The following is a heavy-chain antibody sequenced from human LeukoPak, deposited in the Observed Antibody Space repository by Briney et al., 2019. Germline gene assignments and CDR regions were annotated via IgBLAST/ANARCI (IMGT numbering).Heavy chain of an antibody. D-gene: IGHD3-22*01. CDR2: ISDSGGAT. V-gene: IGHV3-23*01. Sequence: GGSLRLSCAVSGITLSNYGMSWVRQAPGKGLEWVAGISDSGGATNYADSVRGRFTISRGNRKNTLYLQMNSLRAEDTAVYFCAKRGVVIRVILVGFHKQAYYFDSWGQGALVTVSS. J-gene: IGHJ4*02. CDR3: AKRGVVIRVILVGFHKQAYYFDS. CDR1: GITLSNYG.